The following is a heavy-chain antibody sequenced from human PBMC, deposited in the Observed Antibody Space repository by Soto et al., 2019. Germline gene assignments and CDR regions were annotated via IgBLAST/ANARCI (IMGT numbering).Heavy chain of an antibody. D-gene: IGHD6-19*01. J-gene: IGHJ4*02. V-gene: IGHV3-30-3*01. CDR1: GFTFSDYA. Sequence: QVQLVESGGGVVQPGRSLRLSCAASGFTFSDYAMYWVRQAPGKGLEWVSGISFDGNIKYYTGSVKGRFTISRDNSKNTLHLQVNSLRTEDTALYYCARAPGHSVHSSGWQIDYWGQGTLVTVSS. CDR3: ARAPGHSVHSSGWQIDY. CDR2: ISFDGNIK.